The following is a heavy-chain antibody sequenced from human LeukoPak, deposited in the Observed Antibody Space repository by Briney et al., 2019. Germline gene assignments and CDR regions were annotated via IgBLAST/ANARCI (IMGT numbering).Heavy chain of an antibody. CDR3: ARGGRGRNWFAP. CDR2: IYFRVST. J-gene: IGHJ5*02. Sequence: SETLSLTFIFSVDSHPRGGYYWNWIREPPGKGLEWIGYIYFRVSTNYNPSLKSRVTISVDTSENQFSLKLTSVTAADTAVYYCARGGRGRNWFAPWGQGTLVTVSS. D-gene: IGHD3-10*01. V-gene: IGHV4-61*08. CDR1: VDSHPRGGYY.